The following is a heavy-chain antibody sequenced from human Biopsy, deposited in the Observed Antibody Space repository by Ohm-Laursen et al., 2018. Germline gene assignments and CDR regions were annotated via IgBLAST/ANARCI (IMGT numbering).Heavy chain of an antibody. V-gene: IGHV4-59*01. J-gene: IGHJ4*02. CDR1: RDSISNYY. Sequence: SETLSLTWTVSRDSISNYYWTWIRQSPGKGLEWIGYIYHTGSTNYNPSVKSRVTISVDTSKNQFSLKLNSVTAADTAVYFCARDSRGGHLNTTLITGKNLDSWGQGILVTVSS. CDR3: ARDSRGGHLNTTLITGKNLDS. D-gene: IGHD3-16*01. CDR2: IYHTGST.